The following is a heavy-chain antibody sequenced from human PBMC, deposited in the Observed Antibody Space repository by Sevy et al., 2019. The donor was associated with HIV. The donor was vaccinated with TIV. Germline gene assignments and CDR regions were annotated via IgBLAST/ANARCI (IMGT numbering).Heavy chain of an antibody. CDR1: GYTLSQLS. CDR3: ATTKDYYESSGCPFDY. D-gene: IGHD3-22*01. J-gene: IGHJ4*02. CDR2: LDPEDGET. V-gene: IGHV1-24*01. Sequence: ASVKVSCKVSGYTLSQLSMHWVRQAPGKGLEWMGSLDPEDGETLYAQKLQGRVTMTEDTSIDTAYMELNSLRSEDTAVYYCATTKDYYESSGCPFDYWGQGTLVTVSS.